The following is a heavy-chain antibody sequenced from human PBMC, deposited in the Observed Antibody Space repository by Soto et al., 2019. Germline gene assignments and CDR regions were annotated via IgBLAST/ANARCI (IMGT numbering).Heavy chain of an antibody. CDR3: AKDRGRLELRHFWYYYYGMDV. V-gene: IGHV3-30*18. J-gene: IGHJ6*02. D-gene: IGHD1-7*01. CDR2: ISYDGSNK. Sequence: QVQLVESGGGVVQPGRSLRLSCAASGFTFSSYGMHWVRQAPGKGLEWVAVISYDGSNKYYADSVKGRFTISRDNSKNTLYLQMNSLRAEDTAVYYCAKDRGRLELRHFWYYYYGMDVWGQGTTVTVSS. CDR1: GFTFSSYG.